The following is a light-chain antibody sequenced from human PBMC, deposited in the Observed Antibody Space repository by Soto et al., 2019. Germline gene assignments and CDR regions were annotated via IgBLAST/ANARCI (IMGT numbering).Light chain of an antibody. CDR1: QSISYY. CDR2: DAY. Sequence: EIVLTQSPTTLSLSPGERATLSCRSSQSISYYLAWYQQKPGQAPRLIIYDAYKRATGIPDRFSGSGSGTDFTLTIRRLETEDLAVYYGQQSSNWPTLTLGGCNKVDIK. V-gene: IGKV3-11*01. J-gene: IGKJ4*01. CDR3: QQSSNWPTLT.